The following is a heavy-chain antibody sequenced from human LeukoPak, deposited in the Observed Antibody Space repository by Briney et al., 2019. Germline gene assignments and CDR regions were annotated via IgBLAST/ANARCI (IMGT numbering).Heavy chain of an antibody. CDR3: AKGDLGQQWLISYYYYGMDV. V-gene: IGHV3-30*18. D-gene: IGHD6-19*01. Sequence: GGSERLSCAASGFTFSSYGMHWVRQAPGKGLEWVAVISYDGSNKYYADSVKGRFTISRDNSKNTLYLQMNSLRAEDTAVYYCAKGDLGQQWLISYYYYGMDVWGQGTTVTVSS. CDR2: ISYDGSNK. J-gene: IGHJ6*02. CDR1: GFTFSSYG.